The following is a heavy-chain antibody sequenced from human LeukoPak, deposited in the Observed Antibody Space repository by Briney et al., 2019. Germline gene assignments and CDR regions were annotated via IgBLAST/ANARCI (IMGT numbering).Heavy chain of an antibody. CDR3: AKDGGTHFDH. CDR1: GFNFRPSG. CDR2: ISSSGTTI. Sequence: PGGSLRLSCAASGFNFRPSGMNWVRQAPGKGLEWVSYISSSGTTISYAQSVKGRFTIPRDNAQHSPTLHMNTVRAHHPAVYYWAKDGGTHFDHWGQGTLVTVSS. V-gene: IGHV3-48*01. D-gene: IGHD1-26*01. J-gene: IGHJ4*02.